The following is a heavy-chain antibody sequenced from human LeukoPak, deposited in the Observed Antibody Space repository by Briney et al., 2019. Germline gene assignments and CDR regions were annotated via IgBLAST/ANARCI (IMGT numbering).Heavy chain of an antibody. CDR3: AKDSAKKYDDY. Sequence: GGSLRLSCAASGFTFSTYAMSWVRQAPGKGLKWVSSISGSGGSTNYADSVKGRFTISRENSKNTLYLQMNSLRAEDTAVYYCAKDSAKKYDDYWGQGTLVTVSS. CDR2: ISGSGGST. V-gene: IGHV3-23*01. CDR1: GFTFSTYA. J-gene: IGHJ4*02. D-gene: IGHD2/OR15-2a*01.